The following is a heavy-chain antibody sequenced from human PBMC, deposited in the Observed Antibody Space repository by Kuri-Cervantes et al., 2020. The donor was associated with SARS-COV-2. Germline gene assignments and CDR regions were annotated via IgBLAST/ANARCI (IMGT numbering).Heavy chain of an antibody. CDR1: GFTFSTYW. CDR2: IKGDASNK. CDR3: AKARSWIQLWFVY. Sequence: LSLTCAASGFTFSTYWMSWVRQAPGKGLEWVASIKGDASNKYYADSVKGRYTISRDNAKNSLYLQMNSLRAEDTAVYYCAKARSWIQLWFVYWGQGTLVTVSS. J-gene: IGHJ4*02. V-gene: IGHV3-7*03. D-gene: IGHD5-18*01.